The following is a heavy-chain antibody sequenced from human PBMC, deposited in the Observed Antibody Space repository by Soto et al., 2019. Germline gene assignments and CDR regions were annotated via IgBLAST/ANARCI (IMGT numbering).Heavy chain of an antibody. V-gene: IGHV1-18*01. Sequence: SVKVSCKASGYTFTSYGISWVRQAPGQGLEWMGWISAYNGNTNYAQKLQGRVTMTTDTSTSTAYMELRSLRSDDTAVYYCARVERGYSGYDLYYYYMDVWGKGTTVTVSS. J-gene: IGHJ6*03. CDR1: GYTFTSYG. CDR2: ISAYNGNT. CDR3: ARVERGYSGYDLYYYYMDV. D-gene: IGHD5-12*01.